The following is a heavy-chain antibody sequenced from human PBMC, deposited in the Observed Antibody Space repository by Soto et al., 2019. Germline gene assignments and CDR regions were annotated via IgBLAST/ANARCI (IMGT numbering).Heavy chain of an antibody. CDR3: ARDNGYYDF. V-gene: IGHV1-18*01. Sequence: QIQMGQSGAEVKQPGASVKISCKTSGYTFSSYSINWVRQAPGQGLEWRAWISTTSGNTHYAERVQGRVTVTLDKSASTAFMEMWGLTSDDTAVYFCARDNGYYDFWGQGTLVTVSS. CDR1: GYTFSSYS. D-gene: IGHD2-8*01. J-gene: IGHJ4*02. CDR2: ISTTSGNT.